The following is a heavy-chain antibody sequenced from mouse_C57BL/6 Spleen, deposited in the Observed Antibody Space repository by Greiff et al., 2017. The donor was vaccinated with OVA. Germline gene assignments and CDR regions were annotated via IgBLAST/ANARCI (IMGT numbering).Heavy chain of an antibody. CDR3: SRRDYSWCYFDY. CDR1: GYTFTSSW. CDR2: IYPGSGST. V-gene: IGHV1-55*01. Sequence: VQLQQPGAELVKPGASVKMSCKASGYTFTSSWITWVKQRPGQGLEWIGDIYPGSGSTNYNEKFKSKATLTVDTSSSTAYMQLISLTSEDSTVYYCSRRDYSWCYFDYWGQGTTLTVSS. D-gene: IGHD2-12*01. J-gene: IGHJ2*01.